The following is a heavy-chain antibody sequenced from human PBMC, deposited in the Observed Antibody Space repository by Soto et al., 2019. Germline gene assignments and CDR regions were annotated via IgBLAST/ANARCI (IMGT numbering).Heavy chain of an antibody. J-gene: IGHJ4*02. CDR2: LSNDGSHE. Sequence: GGSLRLSCAASGFIFNNFAMHWVRQAPGKGLEWVAVLSNDGSHEYYADFVTGRFTFSRDNSKNTLYLQMSSLRPEDTAVYYCVRGEIYYDSADSYYDFDIWGQGTQVTVSS. V-gene: IGHV3-30*03. CDR1: GFIFNNFA. CDR3: VRGEIYYDSADSYYDFDI. D-gene: IGHD3-22*01.